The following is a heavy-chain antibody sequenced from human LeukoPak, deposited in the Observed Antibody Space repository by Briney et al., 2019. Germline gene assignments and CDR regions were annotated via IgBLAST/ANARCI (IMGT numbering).Heavy chain of an antibody. J-gene: IGHJ6*02. CDR2: IKSKTDGGTT. V-gene: IGHV3-15*01. Sequence: GGSLRLSCAASGFTFSNAWMSWVRQAPGKGLEWVGRIKSKTDGGTTDYAAPVKGRFTISRDDSKNTLYLQMNSLKTEDTAVYYCTTVFREQQPYYYYGMDVWGQGTTVTVSS. CDR3: TTVFREQQPYYYYGMDV. D-gene: IGHD6-13*01. CDR1: GFTFSNAW.